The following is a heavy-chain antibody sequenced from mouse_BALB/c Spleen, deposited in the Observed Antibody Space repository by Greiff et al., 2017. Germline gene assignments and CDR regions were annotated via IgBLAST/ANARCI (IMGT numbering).Heavy chain of an antibody. V-gene: IGHV5-17*02. CDR1: GFTFSSFG. CDR2: ISSGSSTI. Sequence: EVKLMESGGGLVQPGGSRKLSCAASGFTFSSFGMHWVRQAPEKGLEWVAYISSGSSTIYYADTVKGRFTISRDNPKNTLFLQMTSLRSEDTAMYYCARSSIYFGYDWFAYWGQGTLVTVSA. CDR3: ARSSIYFGYDWFAY. D-gene: IGHD2-2*01. J-gene: IGHJ3*01.